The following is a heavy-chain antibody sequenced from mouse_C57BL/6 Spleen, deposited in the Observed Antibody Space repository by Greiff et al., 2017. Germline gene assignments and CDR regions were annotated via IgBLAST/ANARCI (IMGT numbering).Heavy chain of an antibody. Sequence: VQLQQSGTELVKPGASVKLSCKASGYTFTSYWMHWVKQRPGQGLEWIGNINPSNGGTNYNEKFKSKATLTVDKSSSTAYMQLSSLTSEDSAVYYCAIQVPWEYYFDYWGQGTTLTVSS. CDR2: INPSNGGT. J-gene: IGHJ2*01. CDR3: AIQVPWEYYFDY. V-gene: IGHV1-53*01. CDR1: GYTFTSYW. D-gene: IGHD4-1*01.